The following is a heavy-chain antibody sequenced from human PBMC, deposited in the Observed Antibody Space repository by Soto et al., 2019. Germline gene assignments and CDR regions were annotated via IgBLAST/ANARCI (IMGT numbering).Heavy chain of an antibody. J-gene: IGHJ5*02. D-gene: IGHD6-13*01. CDR3: AHNPSYSTNWYIRDYWFDP. V-gene: IGHV2-5*02. Sequence: QITLNESGPALVKPTQTLTLTCTFSGFSLTTSGVGVHWLRQPPGKALEWLAVIYGDDDKRYNPSLETRLTITKDTSKNQVVLTMTNMAPLDTATYYCAHNPSYSTNWYIRDYWFDPWGQGTLVTVSS. CDR2: IYGDDDK. CDR1: GFSLTTSGVG.